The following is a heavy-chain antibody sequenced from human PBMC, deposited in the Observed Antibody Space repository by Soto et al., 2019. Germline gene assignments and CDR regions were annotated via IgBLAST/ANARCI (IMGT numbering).Heavy chain of an antibody. J-gene: IGHJ4*02. Sequence: GGSLRLSCAASGFTFSSYGMHWVRQAPGKGLEWVAVISYDGSNKYYADSVKGRFTISRDNSKNTLYLQMNSLRAEDTAVYYCNAASVGATEKFFDYWGQGTLVTVSS. CDR3: NAASVGATEKFFDY. V-gene: IGHV3-30*03. CDR2: ISYDGSNK. CDR1: GFTFSSYG. D-gene: IGHD1-26*01.